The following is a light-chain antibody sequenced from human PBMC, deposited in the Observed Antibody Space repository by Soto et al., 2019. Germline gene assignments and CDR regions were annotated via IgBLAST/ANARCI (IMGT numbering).Light chain of an antibody. CDR1: QSISSH. CDR2: ASY. Sequence: DIQITQSPSSLSASVGDRVTITCRASQSISSHLNWYQHKPGRPPRLLIFASYILEGGVPSRFSGSGSDTYLTLTIDSLQPEDVATYYCQHSYITPRYTFGQGTKVE. CDR3: QHSYITPRYT. J-gene: IGKJ2*01. V-gene: IGKV1-39*01.